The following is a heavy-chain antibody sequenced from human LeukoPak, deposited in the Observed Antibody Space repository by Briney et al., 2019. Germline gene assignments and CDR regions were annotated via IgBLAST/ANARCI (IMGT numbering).Heavy chain of an antibody. CDR3: AHTTPADYYDSGGPEGTDAFDI. J-gene: IGHJ3*02. D-gene: IGHD3-22*01. V-gene: IGHV1-18*01. Sequence: GASVKVSCKASGYTFTSYGISWVRQAPGQGLEWMGWISAYNGNTNYAQKLQGRVTMTTDTSTSTAYMELRSLRSDDTAVYYCAHTTPADYYDSGGPEGTDAFDIWGQGTMVTVSS. CDR2: ISAYNGNT. CDR1: GYTFTSYG.